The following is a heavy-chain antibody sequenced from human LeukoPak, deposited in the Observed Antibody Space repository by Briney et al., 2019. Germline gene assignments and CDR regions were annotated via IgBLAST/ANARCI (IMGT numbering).Heavy chain of an antibody. Sequence: ASVKVSCKASGYTFTGYYMHWVRQAPGQGLEWMGWINPNSGGTNYAQTFQGRVTMTRDTSISTAYMELSRLRSDDTAVYYCARGEDIVVVLWGQETLVTVSS. CDR1: GYTFTGYY. D-gene: IGHD2-15*01. J-gene: IGHJ4*02. CDR3: ARGEDIVVVL. CDR2: INPNSGGT. V-gene: IGHV1-2*02.